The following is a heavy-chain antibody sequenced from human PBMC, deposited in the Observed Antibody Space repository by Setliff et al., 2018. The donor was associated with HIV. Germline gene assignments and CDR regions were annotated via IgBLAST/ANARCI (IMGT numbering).Heavy chain of an antibody. Sequence: SETLSLTCTVSGGPISSYYWSWIRQPPGKGLEWIGYIYYSGSTNYNPSLKSRVTISVDTSKNQFSLKLSSVTAADTAVYYCARQDYYYYYMDVWGKGTTVTVSS. CDR3: ARQDYYYYYMDV. CDR2: IYYSGST. CDR1: GGPISSYY. V-gene: IGHV4-59*08. J-gene: IGHJ6*03.